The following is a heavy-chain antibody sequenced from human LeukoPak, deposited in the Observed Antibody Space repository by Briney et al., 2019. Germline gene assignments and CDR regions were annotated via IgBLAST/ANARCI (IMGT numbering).Heavy chain of an antibody. J-gene: IGHJ4*02. CDR1: GFTFSSYE. CDR2: ISSSGSTR. Sequence: GGSLRLSCAASGFTFSSYEMNWVRQAPGKGLEWLSYISSSGSTRNYADSVKGRFTISRDNAKNSLYLQMDSLRAEDTAVYYCARVDYGGIDYWGQGTLVTVSS. D-gene: IGHD4-23*01. CDR3: ARVDYGGIDY. V-gene: IGHV3-48*03.